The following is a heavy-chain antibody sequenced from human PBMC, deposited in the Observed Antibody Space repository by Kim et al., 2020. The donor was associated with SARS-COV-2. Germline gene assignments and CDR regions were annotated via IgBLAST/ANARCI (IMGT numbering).Heavy chain of an antibody. V-gene: IGHV3-7*01. D-gene: IGHD2-21*01. CDR1: GVAFSDYW. CDR3: ARWHFIPSQRGFVL. J-gene: IGHJ4*02. Sequence: GGSLRLTCAASGVAFSDYWKSWGRQAPGKGQGWVGNGNQDGGTRNYVDCARGRFSISRDNAKKSLLLHLDNAREDDTAVYYCARWHFIPSQRGFVLWGQGPPVSV. CDR2: GNQDGGTR.